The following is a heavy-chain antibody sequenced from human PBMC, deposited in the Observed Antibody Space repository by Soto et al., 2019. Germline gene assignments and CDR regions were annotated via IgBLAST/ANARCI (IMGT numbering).Heavy chain of an antibody. J-gene: IGHJ3*02. V-gene: IGHV1-2*04. Sequence: ASVKVSCKASGYTFTGYYMHWVRQAPGQGLEWMGWINPNSGGTNYAQKFQGWVTMTRDTSISTAYMELSRLRSDDTAVYYCARVVRPVMELELPFGAFDIWGQGTMVTVSS. CDR1: GYTFTGYY. CDR3: ARVVRPVMELELPFGAFDI. D-gene: IGHD1-7*01. CDR2: INPNSGGT.